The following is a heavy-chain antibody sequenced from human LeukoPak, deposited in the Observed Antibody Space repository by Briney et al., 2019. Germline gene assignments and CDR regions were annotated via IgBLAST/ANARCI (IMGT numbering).Heavy chain of an antibody. Sequence: ASPKVSCKASRYTFAKYNMHCVRQAPGQRLERMGLINPSSSSTNYAQKFRGRVTMTRDTSTTTVYMELSSLRSEDTAVYYCAREESGGYFDYGGQGTLVTVSS. J-gene: IGHJ4*02. CDR2: INPSSSST. CDR1: RYTFAKYN. CDR3: AREESGGYFDY. D-gene: IGHD2-8*02. V-gene: IGHV1-46*01.